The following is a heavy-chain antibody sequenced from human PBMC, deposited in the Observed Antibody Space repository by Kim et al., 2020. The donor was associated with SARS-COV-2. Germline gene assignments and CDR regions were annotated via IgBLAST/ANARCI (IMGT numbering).Heavy chain of an antibody. D-gene: IGHD5-18*01. CDR3: ARCVGYSYAQFDP. J-gene: IGHJ5*02. Sequence: YNPSLQSRVTISVDPSKNQFSLKLSSVTAADTAVYYCARCVGYSYAQFDPWGQGTLVTVSS. V-gene: IGHV4-34*01.